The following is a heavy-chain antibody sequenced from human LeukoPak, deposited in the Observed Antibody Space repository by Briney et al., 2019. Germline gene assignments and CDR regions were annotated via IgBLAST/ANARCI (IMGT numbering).Heavy chain of an antibody. Sequence: SETLSLTCTVSGGSISSYFWSWIRQSLGKGLEWIGLMYHSGSTNYNPSLKSRVIMSQDTSTNQFSLQVNSVTAADSAVYYCARSFRGYSQGYYYYAMDVWGQGTTVTVFS. CDR1: GGSISSYF. V-gene: IGHV4-59*01. CDR3: ARSFRGYSQGYYYYAMDV. CDR2: MYHSGST. J-gene: IGHJ6*02. D-gene: IGHD5-18*01.